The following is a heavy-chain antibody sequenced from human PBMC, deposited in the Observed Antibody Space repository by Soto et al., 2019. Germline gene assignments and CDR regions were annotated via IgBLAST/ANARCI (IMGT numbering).Heavy chain of an antibody. CDR2: IYPGDSDT. V-gene: IGHV5-51*01. CDR3: ALGQVLRCPPYA. CDR1: GYSFTSYW. Sequence: GESLKISCKGYGYSFTSYWIGWVRQMPGKGLEWMGIIYPGDSDTRYSPSFHGQVTLSAAQSISPAYLQWSSLKSSDTAIYYCALGQVLRCPPYAWGQTSTVTFPS. J-gene: IGHJ6*02. D-gene: IGHD3-3*01.